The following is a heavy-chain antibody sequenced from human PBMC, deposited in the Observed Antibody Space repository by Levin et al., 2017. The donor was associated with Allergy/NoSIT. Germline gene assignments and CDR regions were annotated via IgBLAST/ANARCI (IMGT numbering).Heavy chain of an antibody. V-gene: IGHV3-30*04. CDR2: ISYDGRIK. CDR1: GFMFSSYA. Sequence: GGSLRLSCAASGFMFSSYAMHWVRQAPGKGLEWVTLISYDGRIKYYADSVQGRFTISRDDSKNTVFLQMNSLRAEDTAVYYCTFIDFGSGTNSDYWGQGTLVSVSS. J-gene: IGHJ4*02. CDR3: TFIDFGSGTNSDY. D-gene: IGHD3-10*01.